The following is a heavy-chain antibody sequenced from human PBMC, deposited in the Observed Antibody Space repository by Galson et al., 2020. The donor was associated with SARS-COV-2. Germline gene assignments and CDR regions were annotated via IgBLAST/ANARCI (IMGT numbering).Heavy chain of an antibody. CDR3: ARDNKSGYQYYYYMDV. CDR2: IYHGGRT. Sequence: SATLSLTCTVSGYSITSGYYWGWIRQPPGKGLEWIGTIYHGGRTYYNPSLKSRVTISVDTSNNQFSLKLTSVTAADTAVYYCARDNKSGYQYYYYMDVWGKGTTVTVSS. D-gene: IGHD2-2*01. V-gene: IGHV4-38-2*02. J-gene: IGHJ6*03. CDR1: GYSITSGYY.